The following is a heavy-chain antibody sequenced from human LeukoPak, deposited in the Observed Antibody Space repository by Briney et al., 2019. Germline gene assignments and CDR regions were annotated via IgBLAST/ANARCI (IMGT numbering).Heavy chain of an antibody. Sequence: SETLSLTCTVSGGSISSYYWSWIRQPAGKGLEWIGRIYTSGSTNYNPSLKSRVTMSVDTSKNQFSLKLSSVTAADTAVHYCARVAYGDYANYYYYYYMDVWGKGTTVTVSS. J-gene: IGHJ6*03. CDR3: ARVAYGDYANYYYYYYMDV. CDR2: IYTSGST. V-gene: IGHV4-4*07. D-gene: IGHD4-17*01. CDR1: GGSISSYY.